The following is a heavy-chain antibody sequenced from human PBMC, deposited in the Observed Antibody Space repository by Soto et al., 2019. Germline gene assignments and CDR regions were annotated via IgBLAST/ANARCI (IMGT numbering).Heavy chain of an antibody. V-gene: IGHV2-70*11. CDR3: AREARVATMRDYYXYYXXDV. D-gene: IGHD5-12*01. CDR1: GFSLSTSGVG. CDR2: IDWDDDK. Sequence: SGPTLVNPTQTLTLTCTFSGFSLSTSGVGVSWIRRPPGKALEWLARIDWDDDKYYSTSLKTRLTISKDTSKNQVVLTMTNMDPVDTATYYCAREARVATMRDYYXYYXXDVWGQGTTVTVSS. J-gene: IGHJ6*02.